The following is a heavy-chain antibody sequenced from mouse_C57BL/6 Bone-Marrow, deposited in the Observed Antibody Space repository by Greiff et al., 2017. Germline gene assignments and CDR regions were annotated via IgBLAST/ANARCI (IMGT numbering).Heavy chain of an antibody. CDR1: GYAFTNYL. V-gene: IGHV1-54*01. CDR2: INPGSGGT. J-gene: IGHJ3*01. CDR3: ARHLKPPWFAV. Sequence: QVQLQQSGAELVRPGTSVKVSCKASGYAFTNYLIEWVKQRPGQGLEWIGVINPGSGGTNYNEKFKGKATLTADKSSSTAYMQLSSLTSEDSAVYICARHLKPPWFAVWGQGTLVTVSA.